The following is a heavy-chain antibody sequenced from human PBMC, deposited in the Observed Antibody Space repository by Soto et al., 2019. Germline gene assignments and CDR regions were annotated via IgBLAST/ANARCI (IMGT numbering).Heavy chain of an antibody. CDR2: IRSKAYGGTT. J-gene: IGHJ4*02. CDR3: TRKKNNYYDSSGYYLVFDY. D-gene: IGHD3-22*01. V-gene: IGHV3-49*03. Sequence: SLRLSCTASGFAFGDYAMSWFRQAPGKGLEWVGFIRSKAYGGTTEYAASVKGRFTISRDDSKSIAYLQMNSLKTEDTAVYYCTRKKNNYYDSSGYYLVFDYWGQGTLVTVAS. CDR1: GFAFGDYA.